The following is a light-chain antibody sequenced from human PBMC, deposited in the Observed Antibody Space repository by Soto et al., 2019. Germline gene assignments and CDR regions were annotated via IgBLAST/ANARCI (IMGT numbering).Light chain of an antibody. CDR2: KAS. Sequence: DIQMTQSPSTLSASVGDRVTITCRASQSIGSWLAWYQQKPGKAPKLLIYKASSLESGVPSRFSGSGSGTEFTLTISSLQPDDFATYYCQQYNSYPLTFGQGTKLEIK. V-gene: IGKV1-5*03. J-gene: IGKJ2*01. CDR1: QSIGSW. CDR3: QQYNSYPLT.